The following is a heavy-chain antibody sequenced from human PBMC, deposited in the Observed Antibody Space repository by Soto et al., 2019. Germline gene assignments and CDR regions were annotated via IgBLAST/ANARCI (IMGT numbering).Heavy chain of an antibody. V-gene: IGHV1-24*01. CDR2: FDPEDGET. CDR3: ATVASGIAVAVDPYYFDY. D-gene: IGHD6-19*01. J-gene: IGHJ4*02. CDR1: GYTLTELS. Sequence: QVQLVQSGAEVKKPGASVKVSCKVSGYTLTELSMHWVRQAPGKGLEWMGGFDPEDGETIYAQKFQGRVTMTEDTSTDTAYRELSSRRSEDTAVYYCATVASGIAVAVDPYYFDYWGQGTLVTVSS.